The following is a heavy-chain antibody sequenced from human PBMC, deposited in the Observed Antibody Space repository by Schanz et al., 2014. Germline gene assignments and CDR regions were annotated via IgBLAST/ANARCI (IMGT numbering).Heavy chain of an antibody. D-gene: IGHD6-13*01. CDR3: ARVGQGAVATGSNTFYYYVMDV. Sequence: QVQLQESGPGLVKPSQTLSLTCAVSGGSISSGGYSWNWIRQPPGKGLEWIVYIYSSGTTNYNPSLKSPVTISIDASKNQFSLKLTSVTAADTGVYYCARVGQGAVATGSNTFYYYVMDVWGQGTTVTVSS. J-gene: IGHJ6*02. V-gene: IGHV4-30-4*07. CDR2: IYSSGTT. CDR1: GGSISSGGYS.